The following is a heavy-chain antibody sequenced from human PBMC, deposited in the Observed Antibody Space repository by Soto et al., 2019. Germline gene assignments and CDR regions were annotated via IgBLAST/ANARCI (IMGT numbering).Heavy chain of an antibody. D-gene: IGHD1-26*01. Sequence: VQLLESGGGLVQPGGSLRLSCAASGFTFSSYAMHWVRQAPGKGLEWVAVISYDGSNKYYADSVKGRFTISRDNSKNTLYLQMNSLRAEDTAVYYCASTRGLGDAFDIWGQGTMVTVSS. CDR2: ISYDGSNK. J-gene: IGHJ3*02. V-gene: IGHV3-30-3*01. CDR1: GFTFSSYA. CDR3: ASTRGLGDAFDI.